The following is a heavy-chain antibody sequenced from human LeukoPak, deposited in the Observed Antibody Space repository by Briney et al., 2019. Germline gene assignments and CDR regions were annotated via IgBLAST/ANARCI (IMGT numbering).Heavy chain of an antibody. J-gene: IGHJ6*04. D-gene: IGHD3-10*01. CDR3: ARDQEWFGELSDYYYGMDV. V-gene: IGHV1-69*06. CDR1: GGTFSSYA. CDR2: IIPIFGTA. Sequence: SSVKVSCKASGGTFSSYAISWVRQAPGQGLEWIGGIIPIFGTANYAQKFQGRVTITADKSTSTAYMEPSSLRSEDTAVYYCARDQEWFGELSDYYYGMDVWGKGTTVTVSS.